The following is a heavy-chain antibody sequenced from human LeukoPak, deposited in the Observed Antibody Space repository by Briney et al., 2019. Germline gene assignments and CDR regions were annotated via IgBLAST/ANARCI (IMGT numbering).Heavy chain of an antibody. CDR2: MYYSGNA. Sequence: SETLSLTCTVSGGSVSDSRYYWGSIRQPPGKGLEWIGNMYYSGNANYNPSLKSRVTISIDTSKNQFSLKLSSVTAADTAVYYCARQSSYSSGWYFDYWGQGTLVTVYS. V-gene: IGHV4-39*01. J-gene: IGHJ4*02. CDR3: ARQSSYSSGWYFDY. CDR1: GGSVSDSRYY. D-gene: IGHD6-19*01.